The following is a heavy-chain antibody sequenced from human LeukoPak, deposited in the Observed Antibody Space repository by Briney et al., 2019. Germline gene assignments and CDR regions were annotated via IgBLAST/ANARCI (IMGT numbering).Heavy chain of an antibody. Sequence: GASVKVSCKAFGYTFTSNYMHWVRQAPGQGPEWMGVISPSGGSTTYAQKFQGRVTLTRDMSTSTDYLELSSLRSEDTAVYYCARDRGLTGTSYYYYMDVWGKGTTVTVSS. CDR2: ISPSGGST. CDR1: GYTFTSNY. CDR3: ARDRGLTGTSYYYYMDV. V-gene: IGHV1-46*01. J-gene: IGHJ6*03. D-gene: IGHD1-7*01.